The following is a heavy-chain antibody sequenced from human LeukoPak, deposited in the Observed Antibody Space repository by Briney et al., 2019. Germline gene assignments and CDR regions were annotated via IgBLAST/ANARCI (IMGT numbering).Heavy chain of an antibody. Sequence: SETLSLTCAVYGGSFSGYYWSWIRQPPGKGLEWIGEINHSGSTNYNPSLKSRVTISVDTSKNQFSLKLSSVTAADTAVYYCARARRVGTIHPANAYSWNGGPVDYWGQGTLVTVSS. J-gene: IGHJ4*02. CDR1: GGSFSGYY. CDR2: INHSGST. D-gene: IGHD1-20*01. CDR3: ARARRVGTIHPANAYSWNGGPVDY. V-gene: IGHV4-34*01.